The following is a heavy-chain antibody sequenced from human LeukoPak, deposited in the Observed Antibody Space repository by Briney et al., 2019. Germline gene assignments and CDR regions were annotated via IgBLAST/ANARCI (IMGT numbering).Heavy chain of an antibody. CDR2: ISWDGGST. V-gene: IGHV3-43*01. D-gene: IGHD2-2*02. J-gene: IGHJ4*02. CDR1: GFTFDEYT. CDR3: AKDHGNGYCSSTSCHTFDFDY. Sequence: GGSLRLSWAASGFTFDEYTMHWVRQAPGKGMEWDALISWDGGSTYYADSVKGRFTISRANSKNSLYLQMNSLRTEDTALYYCAKDHGNGYCSSTSCHTFDFDYWGQGTLVTVSS.